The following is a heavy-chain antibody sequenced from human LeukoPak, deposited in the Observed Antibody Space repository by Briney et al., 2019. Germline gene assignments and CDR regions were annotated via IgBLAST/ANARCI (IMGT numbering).Heavy chain of an antibody. Sequence: SETLSLTCAVYSESFSTYYWNWIRQPPGKGLEWIGSIYYSGTTYYNPSLKSRVTISVDTSKNQFSLKLSSVTAADTALYYCAKHYMGSSYNHGLDCWGQGTLVTVSS. CDR1: SESFSTYY. CDR3: AKHYMGSSYNHGLDC. V-gene: IGHV4-39*01. J-gene: IGHJ4*02. CDR2: IYYSGTT. D-gene: IGHD3-10*01.